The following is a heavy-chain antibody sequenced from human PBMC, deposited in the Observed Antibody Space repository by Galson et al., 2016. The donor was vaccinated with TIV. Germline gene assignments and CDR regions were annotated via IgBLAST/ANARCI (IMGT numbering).Heavy chain of an antibody. CDR2: IRSFFDGGTT. D-gene: IGHD7-27*01. CDR3: TAANWGFFWADY. J-gene: IGHJ4*01. Sequence: SLRLSCAASGFTFSNTWMSWVRQAPGKGLEWVGNIRSFFDGGTTEYAAPVKGRFTISRDDAQRTMYLQMNGLKTEDTAVYYCTAANWGFFWADYWGHGTLVTVSS. V-gene: IGHV3-15*01. CDR1: GFTFSNTW.